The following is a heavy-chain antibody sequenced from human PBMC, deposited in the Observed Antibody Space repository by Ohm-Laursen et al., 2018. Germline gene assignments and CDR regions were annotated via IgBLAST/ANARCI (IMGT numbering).Heavy chain of an antibody. CDR3: ARVVGRRYYYGMDV. CDR1: GYTFTAYY. J-gene: IGHJ6*02. CDR2: IKPNSGGT. V-gene: IGHV1-2*02. Sequence: GSSVKVSCKASGYTFTAYYMHWVRQAPGQGLEWMGWIKPNSGGTNYAQKFQGRVTMTRDTSISTDYMEVSSLTSDDTAVYYCARVVGRRYYYGMDVWGQGTTVTVSS. D-gene: IGHD2-15*01.